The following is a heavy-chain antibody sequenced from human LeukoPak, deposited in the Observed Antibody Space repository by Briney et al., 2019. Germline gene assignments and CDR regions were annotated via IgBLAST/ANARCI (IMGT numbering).Heavy chain of an antibody. CDR2: VSGSGGST. J-gene: IGHJ4*02. CDR1: GFTVSSNY. V-gene: IGHV3-23*01. D-gene: IGHD7-27*01. Sequence: GGSLRLSCAASGFTVSSNYMSWVRQAPGKGLEWVSAVSGSGGSTYYADSVKGRFTISRDNSKNTLYLQMNSLRAEDTAVYYCAKDDVPSNWGTLGLFDYWGQGALVTVSS. CDR3: AKDDVPSNWGTLGLFDY.